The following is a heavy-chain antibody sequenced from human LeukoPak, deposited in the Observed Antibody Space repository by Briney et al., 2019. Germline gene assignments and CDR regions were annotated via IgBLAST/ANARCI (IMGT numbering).Heavy chain of an antibody. Sequence: SGGSLRLSCAASGFTFSNYWLHWVRQAPGKGLVWVSRISPDGSGTNYADSVKGRFTISRDNAKNTLYLQMNSLRAEDAAVYSCAQVGATGYWGRGTLVTVSS. J-gene: IGHJ4*02. V-gene: IGHV3-74*01. CDR3: AQVGATGY. CDR2: ISPDGSGT. CDR1: GFTFSNYW. D-gene: IGHD1-26*01.